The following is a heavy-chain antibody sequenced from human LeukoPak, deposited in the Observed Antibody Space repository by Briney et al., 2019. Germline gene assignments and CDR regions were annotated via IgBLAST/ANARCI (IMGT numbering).Heavy chain of an antibody. J-gene: IGHJ6*03. CDR1: GFTFSSYW. CDR3: ARDAVLSSTNYYYMDV. D-gene: IGHD2-2*01. CDR2: IKQDGSEK. Sequence: GGFLRLSCAASGFTFSSYWMSWVLQAPGKGLEWVANIKQDGSEKYYVDSVKGRFTISRDNAKNSLYLQMNSLRAEDTAVYYCARDAVLSSTNYYYMDVWGKGTTVTVSS. V-gene: IGHV3-7*01.